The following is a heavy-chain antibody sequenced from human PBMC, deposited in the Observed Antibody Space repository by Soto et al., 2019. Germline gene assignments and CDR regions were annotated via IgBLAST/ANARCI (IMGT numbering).Heavy chain of an antibody. V-gene: IGHV1-69*01. CDR1: GGTFSSYA. CDR3: AMRFRDSGSWYYFGY. Sequence: QVQLVQSGAEVKKPGSSVKVSCKASGGTFSSYAISWVRQAPGQGLEWMGWIIPIFGTANYAQKFQGRVTITADESKSTAYMELIRLRSEDTAGYYGAMRFRDSGSWYYFGYWGQGNLVTVSS. D-gene: IGHD1-26*01. J-gene: IGHJ4*02. CDR2: IIPIFGTA.